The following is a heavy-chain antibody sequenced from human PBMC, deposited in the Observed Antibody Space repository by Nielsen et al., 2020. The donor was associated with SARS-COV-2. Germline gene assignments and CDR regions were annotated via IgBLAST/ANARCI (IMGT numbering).Heavy chain of an antibody. CDR2: ISYDGSNK. V-gene: IGHV3-30*03. J-gene: IGHJ4*02. D-gene: IGHD3-10*01. CDR3: ARDHALWFGELFMDY. CDR1: GFTFSSYG. Sequence: GESLKISCAASGFTFSSYGMHWVRQAPGKGLEWVAVISYDGSNKYYADSVKGRFTISRDNSKNTLYLQMNSLRAEDTAVYYCARDHALWFGELFMDYWGQGTLVTVSS.